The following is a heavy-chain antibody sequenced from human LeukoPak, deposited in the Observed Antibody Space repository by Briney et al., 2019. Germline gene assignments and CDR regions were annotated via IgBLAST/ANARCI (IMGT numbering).Heavy chain of an antibody. CDR2: ISDGGGST. J-gene: IGHJ4*02. D-gene: IGHD6-25*01. V-gene: IGHV3-23*01. CDR3: AKDIYTSGGRFRGDDY. CDR1: GFTFSSYA. Sequence: PGGSLRLSCAASGFTFSSYAMSWVRQAPGKGLEWVSAISDGGGSTYYADSVKGRFTISRDNSKDTLWLQMSSLRAEDTAVYYCAKDIYTSGGRFRGDDYWGQGTLVTVSS.